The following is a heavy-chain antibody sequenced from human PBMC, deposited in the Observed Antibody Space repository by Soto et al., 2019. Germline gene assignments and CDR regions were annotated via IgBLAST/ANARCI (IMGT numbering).Heavy chain of an antibody. Sequence: PSETLSLTCTVSGGSISSYYWSWIRQPPGKGLEWIGYIFYSGSTNYNPSLKSRVTISVDTSKNQFSLKLNSVTAADTAVYYCAREGLGDGYRNHFDYWGQGTPVTVSS. J-gene: IGHJ4*02. D-gene: IGHD5-12*01. V-gene: IGHV4-59*01. CDR1: GGSISSYY. CDR2: IFYSGST. CDR3: AREGLGDGYRNHFDY.